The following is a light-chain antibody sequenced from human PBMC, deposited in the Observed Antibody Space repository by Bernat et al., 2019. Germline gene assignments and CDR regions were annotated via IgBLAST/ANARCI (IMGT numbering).Light chain of an antibody. CDR2: EVI. CDR1: SSDIGGYNY. CDR3: RSYAGSNNFWV. J-gene: IGLJ3*02. Sequence: QSALTPPPSASGSPGQSVTISCTGTSSDIGGYNYAPWYQHHPGKAPKLMLYEVIKRPSGVPDHFSGSKSGITASLTVSGLQADDEADYYCRSYAGSNNFWVFGGGTKLTVL. V-gene: IGLV2-8*01.